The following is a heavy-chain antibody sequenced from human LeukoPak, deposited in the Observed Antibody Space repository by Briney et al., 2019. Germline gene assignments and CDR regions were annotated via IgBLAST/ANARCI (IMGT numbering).Heavy chain of an antibody. CDR3: AREGSYCVGGDCYSFDF. J-gene: IGHJ4*02. CDR1: GYIFISHY. Sequence: GASVRVSCKASGYIFISHYLQWVRQAPGLGPEWMGWMHGGNGNTRYAEKFEGRVTMTRDTSTGTAYMDLSTLTSDDTAVYYCAREGSYCVGGDCYSFDFWGQGTLVTVSS. V-gene: IGHV1-2*02. D-gene: IGHD2-21*02. CDR2: MHGGNGNT.